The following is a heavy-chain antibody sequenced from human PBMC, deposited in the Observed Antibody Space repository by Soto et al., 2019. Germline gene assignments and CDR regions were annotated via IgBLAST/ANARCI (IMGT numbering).Heavy chain of an antibody. Sequence: VQLVESGGGVVRPGGSLRLSCEATGFSFNTHAMHWVRQAPGKGLEWVAVIGVDGSEQDYSDSVKGRFTISRDNSKNTLYQHMNTLKAEVTGVYYCARADNYADNRLDGWGHGILVTVSS. J-gene: IGHJ5*01. CDR2: IGVDGSEQ. D-gene: IGHD4-4*01. CDR3: ARADNYADNRLDG. V-gene: IGHV3-33*08. CDR1: GFSFNTHA.